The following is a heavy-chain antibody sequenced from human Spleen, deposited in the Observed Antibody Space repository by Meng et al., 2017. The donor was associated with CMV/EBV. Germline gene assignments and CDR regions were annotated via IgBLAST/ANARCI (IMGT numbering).Heavy chain of an antibody. CDR3: AKDGDYMYFSDY. CDR2: ISASGRIT. J-gene: IGHJ4*02. D-gene: IGHD4-11*01. CDR1: GFTFSSYA. Sequence: GESLKISCAASGFTFSSYAMTWVRQAPGKGLEWVSVISASGRITYYADSVKGRFTIARDNSKNTLYLQMSSLRAEDTAVYYCAKDGDYMYFSDYWGQGTLVTVSS. V-gene: IGHV3-23*01.